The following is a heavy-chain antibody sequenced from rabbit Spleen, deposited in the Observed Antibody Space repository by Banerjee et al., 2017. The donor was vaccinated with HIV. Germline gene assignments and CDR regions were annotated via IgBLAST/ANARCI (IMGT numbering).Heavy chain of an antibody. CDR1: GFSFNSGYD. CDR3: ARDAGTSFSTYGMDL. CDR2: AYAGNSNSA. V-gene: IGHV1S45*01. D-gene: IGHD8-1*01. Sequence: QEQLEESGGGLVKPGASLTLTCKASGFSFNSGYDMCWVRQAPGKGLEWVTCAYAGNSNSAYSATWAKGRFTISKTSSTTVTLQMTSLTAADTATYFCARDAGTSFSTYGMDLWGPGTLVTVS. J-gene: IGHJ6*01.